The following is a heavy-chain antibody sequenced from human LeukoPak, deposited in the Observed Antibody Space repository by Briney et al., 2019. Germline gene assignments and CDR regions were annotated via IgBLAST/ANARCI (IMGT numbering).Heavy chain of an antibody. D-gene: IGHD1-26*01. CDR3: ARQVGSGGYARFDS. J-gene: IGHJ5*01. CDR2: MYPGDSET. Sequence: GESLQISCKGSGTSFINYWIGWVRQLPGKDLEWMGIMYPGDSETRYSPSVQGRVTISADKSIRTAYLQWSSLKASDTAMYYCARQVGSGGYARFDSWGQGTLVTVSS. V-gene: IGHV5-51*01. CDR1: GTSFINYW.